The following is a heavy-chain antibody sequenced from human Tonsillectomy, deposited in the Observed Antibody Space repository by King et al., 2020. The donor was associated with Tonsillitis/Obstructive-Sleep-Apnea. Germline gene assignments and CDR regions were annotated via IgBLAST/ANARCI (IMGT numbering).Heavy chain of an antibody. CDR2: ISAYNGNT. Sequence: QLVQSGAEVKKPGASVKVSCKPSGYTFTSYGINWVRQAPGQGLEWMGWISAYNGNTNYAQKLQGRVTMTTDTSTRIAYMELRSLRSDDTAVYYCARGALELDYYYLDVWGKGTTVTVSS. D-gene: IGHD1-7*01. J-gene: IGHJ6*03. V-gene: IGHV1-18*01. CDR3: ARGALELDYYYLDV. CDR1: GYTFTSYG.